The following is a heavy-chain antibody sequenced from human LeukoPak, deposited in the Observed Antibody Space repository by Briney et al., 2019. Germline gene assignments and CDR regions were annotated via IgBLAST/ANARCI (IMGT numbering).Heavy chain of an antibody. Sequence: GGSLRLSCAASGFTFSSYAMTWVRQAPGKGLEWVSTISGSGGSTYYADSVKGRFTISRDDSKNTLYLQMSSLRAEDTAVYYCAKVMTRTMVRGVPPSDYWGQGTLVTVSS. V-gene: IGHV3-23*01. CDR3: AKVMTRTMVRGVPPSDY. CDR1: GFTFSSYA. D-gene: IGHD3-10*01. J-gene: IGHJ4*02. CDR2: ISGSGGST.